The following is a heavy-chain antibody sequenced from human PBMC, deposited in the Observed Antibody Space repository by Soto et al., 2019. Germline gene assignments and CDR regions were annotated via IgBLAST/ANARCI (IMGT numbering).Heavy chain of an antibody. D-gene: IGHD6-13*01. Sequence: SETLSLTCAVSGGSISSSNWWSWVRQPPGKGLEWIGHIFYSGTTNYNPSLESRVTISLDTSKKQFSLKLISVTAADTAVYYCARVGSWSQNWIDPWGQGTLVTVSS. CDR3: ARVGSWSQNWIDP. CDR2: IFYSGTT. J-gene: IGHJ5*02. CDR1: GGSISSSNW. V-gene: IGHV4-4*02.